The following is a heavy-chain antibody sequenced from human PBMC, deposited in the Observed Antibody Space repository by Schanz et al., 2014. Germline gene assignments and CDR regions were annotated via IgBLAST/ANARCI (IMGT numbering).Heavy chain of an antibody. CDR2: ISGSGGST. CDR3: ARDWLCSGGACQLEY. CDR1: GFTFSSYA. D-gene: IGHD2-15*01. J-gene: IGHJ4*02. Sequence: VQLVESGGGVVQPGTSLRLSCAASGFTFSSYAMSWVRQAPGKGLEWVSAISGSGGSTYYADSVKGRFTISRDNSKNTLYLQMNSLRAEDTAVYYCARDWLCSGGACQLEYWGQGTLVTVSS. V-gene: IGHV3-23*04.